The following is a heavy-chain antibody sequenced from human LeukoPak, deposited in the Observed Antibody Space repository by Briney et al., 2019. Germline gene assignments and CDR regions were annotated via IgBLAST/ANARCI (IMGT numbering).Heavy chain of an antibody. CDR3: ARHYGP. D-gene: IGHD3-10*01. J-gene: IGHJ5*02. CDR2: IYDSGST. CDR1: GGSIRSSYYY. Sequence: PSETLSLTCAVYGGSIRSSYYYWGWIRQPPGKGLEWIGSIYDSGSTYYNPSLKSRVTISVDTSKNQFSLKLNSVTAADTAVYYRARHYGPWGQGTLVTVSS. V-gene: IGHV4-39*01.